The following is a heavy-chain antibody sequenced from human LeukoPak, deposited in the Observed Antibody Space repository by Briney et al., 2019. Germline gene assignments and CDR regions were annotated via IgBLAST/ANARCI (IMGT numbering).Heavy chain of an antibody. V-gene: IGHV3-30-3*01. Sequence: PGRSLRLSCAASGFTFSSYAMHWVRQAPGEGLEWVAVISYDGSNKYYADSVKGRFTISRDNSKNTLYLQMNSLRAEDTAVYYCARERGGGVVMAGMGLDLWGRGTLVTVSS. D-gene: IGHD2-21*01. CDR3: ARERGGGVVMAGMGLDL. CDR2: ISYDGSNK. J-gene: IGHJ2*01. CDR1: GFTFSSYA.